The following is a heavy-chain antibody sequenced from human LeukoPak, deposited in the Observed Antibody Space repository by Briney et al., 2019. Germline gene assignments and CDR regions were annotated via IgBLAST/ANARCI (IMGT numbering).Heavy chain of an antibody. CDR2: ISAYNGNT. D-gene: IGHD2-2*01. Sequence: GASVKVSCKASGYTFTSYGIIWVRQAPGQGLEWMGWISAYNGNTNYAQKLQGRVTMTTDTSTSTAYMELRSLRSDDTAVYYCARGTFLGYCSSTSCPPNWFDPWGQGTLVTVSS. V-gene: IGHV1-18*01. J-gene: IGHJ5*02. CDR1: GYTFTSYG. CDR3: ARGTFLGYCSSTSCPPNWFDP.